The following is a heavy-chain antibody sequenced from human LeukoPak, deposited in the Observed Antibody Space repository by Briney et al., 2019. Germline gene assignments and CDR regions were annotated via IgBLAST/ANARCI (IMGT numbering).Heavy chain of an antibody. CDR2: ISGSGGST. V-gene: IGHV3-23*01. D-gene: IGHD1-26*01. CDR1: GFTFSSYA. Sequence: PGGSLRLSCAASGFTFSSYATSWVRQAPGKGLEWVSAISGSGGSTYYADSVKGRFTISRDNSKNTLYLQMSSLRAEDTAVYYCAKDAIGWELLRWRHAPFDYWGQGTLVTVSS. CDR3: AKDAIGWELLRWRHAPFDY. J-gene: IGHJ4*02.